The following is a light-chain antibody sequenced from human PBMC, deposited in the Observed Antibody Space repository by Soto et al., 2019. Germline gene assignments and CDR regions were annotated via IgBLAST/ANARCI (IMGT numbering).Light chain of an antibody. CDR1: QSVSSN. Sequence: EIVLTQSPGTLCLSAGEVSTLWCRASQSVSSNLAWYQQKPGQAPRLLIYGASTRATGIPDRFSGSRSGTDFTLTISRLEPEDFAVYYCQPYGRPFGRGTKVDIK. CDR2: GAS. CDR3: QPYGRP. J-gene: IGKJ1*01. V-gene: IGKV3-20*01.